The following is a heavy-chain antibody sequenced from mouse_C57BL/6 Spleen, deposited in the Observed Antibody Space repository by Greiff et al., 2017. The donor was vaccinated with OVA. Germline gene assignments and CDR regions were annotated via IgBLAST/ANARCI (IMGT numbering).Heavy chain of an antibody. CDR2: IWSDGST. J-gene: IGHJ2*01. D-gene: IGHD2-4*01. CDR3: ASGGDYLDY. CDR1: GFSLPSYV. V-gene: IGHV2-6*03. Sequence: QVQLKESGPGLVAPSQSLSLTCTVSGFSLPSYVVHLVRHPPGNGLEWLVGIWSDGSTTYNSALKSRLSISKNNSNSQIFLKMNSLQTDDTALYYCASGGDYLDYWGKGTTLTVSS.